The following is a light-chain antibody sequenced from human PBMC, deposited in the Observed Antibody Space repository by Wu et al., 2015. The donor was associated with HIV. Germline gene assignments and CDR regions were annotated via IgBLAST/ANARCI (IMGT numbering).Light chain of an antibody. CDR1: QSVTSN. CDR2: GAS. CDR3: QQYNNWPLWT. J-gene: IGKJ1*01. Sequence: EIVMTQSPVTLSVSPGERATLSCRASQSVTSNLAWYRQKPGQAPRLLIYGASTRATGVPARFSGYGSGTEFTLTISGLQSEDFAVYYCQQYNNWPLWTFGQGTKVDIK. V-gene: IGKV3-15*01.